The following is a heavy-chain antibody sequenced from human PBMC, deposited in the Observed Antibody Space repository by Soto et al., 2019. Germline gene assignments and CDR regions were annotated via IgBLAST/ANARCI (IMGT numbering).Heavy chain of an antibody. Sequence: SETLSLTCTVSGGSIISSSYYWGWIRQPPGKGLEWIGSIYYSGSTYYNPSLKSRVTISVDTSKNQFSLKLSSVTAADTAVYYCARQAAAGTYYYHYYGMDVWGQGTTVTVSS. V-gene: IGHV4-39*01. D-gene: IGHD6-13*01. CDR2: IYYSGST. J-gene: IGHJ6*02. CDR3: ARQAAAGTYYYHYYGMDV. CDR1: GGSIISSSYY.